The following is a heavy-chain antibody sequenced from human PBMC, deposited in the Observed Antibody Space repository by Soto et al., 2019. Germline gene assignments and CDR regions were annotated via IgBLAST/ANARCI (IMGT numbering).Heavy chain of an antibody. V-gene: IGHV1-3*01. CDR2: INGGNGNT. CDR1: GYTFTNSA. J-gene: IGHJ4*02. CDR3: AKEISGSYYYYFDF. D-gene: IGHD1-26*01. Sequence: ASVKVSCKASGYTFTNSAIHWVHQAPGQRLEWMGWINGGNGNTKYSQKFQGRVTITRDTSANTAYMELSSLGSEDTAVYYCAKEISGSYYYYFDFWGQGTLVTVSS.